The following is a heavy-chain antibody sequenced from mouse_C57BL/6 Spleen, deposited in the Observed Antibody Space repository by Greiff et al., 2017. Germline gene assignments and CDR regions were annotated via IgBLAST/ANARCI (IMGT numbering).Heavy chain of an antibody. CDR3: ARSGTTVVATGAMDY. CDR2: INPSSGYT. Sequence: VQLQQSGAELARPGASVKMSCKASGYTFTSYTMHWVKQRPGQGLEWIGYINPSSGYTKYNQKFKYKATLTADKSSSTAYMQLSSLTSEDSAVYYCARSGTTVVATGAMDYWGHGTSVTVSS. D-gene: IGHD1-1*01. V-gene: IGHV1-4*01. J-gene: IGHJ4*01. CDR1: GYTFTSYT.